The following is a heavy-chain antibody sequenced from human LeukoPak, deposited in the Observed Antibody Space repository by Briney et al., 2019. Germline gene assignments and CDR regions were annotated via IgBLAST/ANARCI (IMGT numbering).Heavy chain of an antibody. V-gene: IGHV4-59*12. CDR3: AREMMGYSSSSSY. D-gene: IGHD6-6*01. J-gene: IGHJ4*02. CDR1: GGSISSYY. CDR2: IYHSGST. Sequence: SETLSLTCTVSGGSISSYYWSWIRQPPGKGQEWIGYIYHSGSTYYNPSLKSRVTISVDRSKNQFSLKLSSVTAAATAVYYCAREMMGYSSSSSYWGQGTLVTVSS.